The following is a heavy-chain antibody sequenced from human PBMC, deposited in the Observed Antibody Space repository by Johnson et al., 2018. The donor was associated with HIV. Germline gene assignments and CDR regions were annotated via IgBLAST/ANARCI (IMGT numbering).Heavy chain of an antibody. Sequence: QEQLVESGGGLVKPGGSLRLSCAVSGFTFSDYYMSWIRQAPGKGLEWISYISGGGSAIYYAHSVRGRFTISRDNAKTSLYLQMNSLRAEDSAVYYCARDRVGATAFDVWGQGTLVTVSS. CDR1: GFTFSDYY. CDR3: ARDRVGATAFDV. J-gene: IGHJ3*01. CDR2: ISGGGSAI. V-gene: IGHV3-11*04. D-gene: IGHD1-26*01.